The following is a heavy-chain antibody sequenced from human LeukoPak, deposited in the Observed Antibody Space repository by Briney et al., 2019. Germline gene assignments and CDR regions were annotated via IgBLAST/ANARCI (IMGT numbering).Heavy chain of an antibody. J-gene: IGHJ4*02. D-gene: IGHD6-19*01. CDR2: ISSSGGDT. V-gene: IGHV3-23*01. CDR3: AKDDHGGSGWRDYFDY. CDR1: GFSVSSSP. Sequence: GRSLRLSCAASGFSVSSSPMSWVRQAPGKGLEWVSGISSSGGDTPYADSVKGRFTISRDNSKNTLYLQMNSLRVEDTAVYYCAKDDHGGSGWRDYFDYWGQGTRVTVSS.